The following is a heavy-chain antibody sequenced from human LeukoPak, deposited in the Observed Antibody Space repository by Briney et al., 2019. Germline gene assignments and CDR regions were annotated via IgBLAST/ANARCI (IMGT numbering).Heavy chain of an antibody. CDR1: GYTFTNSA. CDR2: INAGNGNT. V-gene: IGHV1-3*01. CDR3: ARRYDILTGSDY. J-gene: IGHJ4*02. Sequence: ASVKVSCKASGYTFTNSAIHWVRQAPGQGLEWMGWINAGNGNTKYSQKFQGRVTITRDTSASTAYMELSSLRSEDTAVYYCARRYDILTGSDYWGQGTLVTVSS. D-gene: IGHD3-9*01.